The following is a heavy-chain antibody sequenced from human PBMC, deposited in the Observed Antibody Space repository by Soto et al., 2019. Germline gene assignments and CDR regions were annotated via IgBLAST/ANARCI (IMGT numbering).Heavy chain of an antibody. V-gene: IGHV3-33*01. J-gene: IGHJ5*02. CDR2: IWYDGSNK. CDR1: GFTFSSYG. CDR3: ARDLRESGYYVTGWFDP. Sequence: GGSLRLSCAASGFTFSSYGMHWVRQAPGKGLEWVAVIWYDGSNKYYADSVKGRFTISRDNSKNTLYLQMNSLRAEDTAVYYCARDLRESGYYVTGWFDPWGQGTLVTVSS. D-gene: IGHD3-3*01.